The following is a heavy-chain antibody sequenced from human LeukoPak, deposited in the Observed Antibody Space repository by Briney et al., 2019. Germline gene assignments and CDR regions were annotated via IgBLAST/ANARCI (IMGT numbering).Heavy chain of an antibody. CDR1: GGSISSSSYY. J-gene: IGHJ4*02. CDR2: IYYSGST. V-gene: IGHV4-39*01. Sequence: SETLSLTCTVSGGSISSSSYYWDWIRQPPGKGLEWIGSIYYSGSTYYNPSLKSRVTTSVDTSKNQFSLKLSSVTAADTAVYYCASLGGYQNGNFDYWGQGILVTVSS. CDR3: ASLGGYQNGNFDY. D-gene: IGHD2-2*01.